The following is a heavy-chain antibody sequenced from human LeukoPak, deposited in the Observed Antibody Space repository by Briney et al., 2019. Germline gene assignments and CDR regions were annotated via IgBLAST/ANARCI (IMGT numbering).Heavy chain of an antibody. V-gene: IGHV4-4*02. CDR2: IYHSGST. CDR3: ARGERWLQGYYFDY. J-gene: IGHJ4*02. D-gene: IGHD5-24*01. CDR1: GGSISSSNW. Sequence: SGTLSLTCAVSGGSISSSNWWSWVRQPPGKELEWIGEIYHSGSTNYNPSLKSRVTISVDTSKNQFSLKLSSVTAADTAVYYCARGERWLQGYYFDYWGQGTLVTVSS.